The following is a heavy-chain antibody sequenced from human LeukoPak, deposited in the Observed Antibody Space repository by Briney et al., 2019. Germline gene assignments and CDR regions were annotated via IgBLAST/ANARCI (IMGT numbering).Heavy chain of an antibody. CDR2: IRYDGNNK. CDR3: AKGGSLGFDY. J-gene: IGHJ4*02. D-gene: IGHD7-27*01. Sequence: GGSLRLSCAASGSTFSSYAMNWVRQAPGKGLEWVAVIRYDGNNKYSADSVKGRFTISRDNSKNTLFLQMNTLRAEDTAVYYCAKGGSLGFDYWGQGTLVTVSS. V-gene: IGHV3-30*02. CDR1: GSTFSSYA.